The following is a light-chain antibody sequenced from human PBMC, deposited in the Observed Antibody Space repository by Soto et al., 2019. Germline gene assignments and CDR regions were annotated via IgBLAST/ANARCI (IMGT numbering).Light chain of an antibody. CDR3: CSYTGSYNSV. J-gene: IGLJ7*01. CDR2: DVT. Sequence: QSALTQPPSVSGSPGQSVAISCTGTSSDVGGYNHVSWYRQHPGKAPKLMIYDVTERPSGVPDRFSGSKSGNTASLTISGLQDENEADYYCCSYTGSYNSVFGGGTQLTVL. V-gene: IGLV2-11*01. CDR1: SSDVGGYNH.